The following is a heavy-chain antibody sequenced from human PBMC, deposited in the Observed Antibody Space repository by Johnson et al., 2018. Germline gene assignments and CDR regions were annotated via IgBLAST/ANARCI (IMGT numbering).Heavy chain of an antibody. CDR1: GFTFSDYY. Sequence: VQLVESGGGVVQPGRSLRLSCAASGFTFSDYYMSWIRQAPGKGLEWVSYISSSGSTIYYADSVKGRFTISRDNAKNSLYLQMNSLRAEDTAVYYCARDLRTTVVNRYYYYYMDVWGKGTTVTVSS. V-gene: IGHV3-11*04. J-gene: IGHJ6*03. CDR2: ISSSGSTI. CDR3: ARDLRTTVVNRYYYYYMDV. D-gene: IGHD4-23*01.